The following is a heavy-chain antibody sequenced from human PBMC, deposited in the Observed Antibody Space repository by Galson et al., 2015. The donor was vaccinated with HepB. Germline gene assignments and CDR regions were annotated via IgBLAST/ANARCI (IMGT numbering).Heavy chain of an antibody. Sequence: SLRLSCAASGFTFSSYWMSWVRQAPGKGLEWVANIKQDGSEKYYVDSVKGRFTISRDNAKNSLYLQMNSLRAEDTAVYYCARALRNYYSSGARWYYGMDVWGQGTTVTVSS. V-gene: IGHV3-7*02. CDR1: GFTFSSYW. J-gene: IGHJ6*02. D-gene: IGHD3-10*01. CDR3: ARALRNYYSSGARWYYGMDV. CDR2: IKQDGSEK.